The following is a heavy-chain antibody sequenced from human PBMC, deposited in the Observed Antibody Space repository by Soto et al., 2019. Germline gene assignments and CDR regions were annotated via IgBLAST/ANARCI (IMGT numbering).Heavy chain of an antibody. D-gene: IGHD6-13*01. CDR3: AKVAGIAAAGTLNWFDP. CDR2: ISGSGGST. CDR1: GFTFSSYA. V-gene: IGHV3-23*01. Sequence: PGGSLRLSCAASGFTFSSYAMSWVRQAPGKGLEWVSAISGSGGSTYYADSVKGRFTISRDNSKNTLYLQMNSLRAEDTAVYYCAKVAGIAAAGTLNWFDPWGQGTLVTAPQ. J-gene: IGHJ5*02.